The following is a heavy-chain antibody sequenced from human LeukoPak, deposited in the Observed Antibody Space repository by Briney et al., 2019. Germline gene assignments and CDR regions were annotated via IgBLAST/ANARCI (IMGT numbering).Heavy chain of an antibody. CDR1: GGSISSYY. V-gene: IGHV4-59*01. Sequence: SETLSLTCTVSGGSISSYYWSWIRQPPGKALEWIGYIYYSGSTNYNPSLKSRVTISVDTSKNQFSLKLSSVTAADTAVYYCARALGGYYYDYWGQGTLVTVSS. CDR2: IYYSGST. D-gene: IGHD3-22*01. J-gene: IGHJ4*02. CDR3: ARALGGYYYDY.